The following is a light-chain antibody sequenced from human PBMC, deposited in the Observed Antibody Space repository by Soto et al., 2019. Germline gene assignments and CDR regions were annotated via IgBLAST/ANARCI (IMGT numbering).Light chain of an antibody. CDR3: QQYHSHSS. CDR1: QSVSSW. J-gene: IGKJ2*01. Sequence: DIQMTQSPSTLSASVGDRVTITCRASQSVSSWLAWYQQKPGKAPKLLISKASTLENGVPSRFSGSESGTECTLTISSLQPDDSATDYCQQYHSHSSFGQGTKVEI. V-gene: IGKV1-5*03. CDR2: KAS.